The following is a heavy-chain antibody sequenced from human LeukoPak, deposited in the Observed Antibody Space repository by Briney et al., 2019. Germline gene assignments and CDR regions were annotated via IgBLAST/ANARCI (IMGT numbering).Heavy chain of an antibody. CDR3: ARVLRYSYGSYFDS. V-gene: IGHV1-69*02. Sequence: ASVKVSCKASGGTFSSYTISWVRQAPGQGLEWMSRIIPILGIANYAQKFQGRVTITADKSTSTAYMELSSLRSEDTAVYYCARVLRYSYGSYFDSWGPGTLVTVSS. D-gene: IGHD5-18*01. CDR2: IIPILGIA. J-gene: IGHJ4*02. CDR1: GGTFSSYT.